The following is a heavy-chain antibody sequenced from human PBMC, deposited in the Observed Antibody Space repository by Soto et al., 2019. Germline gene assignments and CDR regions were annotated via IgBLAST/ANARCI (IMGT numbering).Heavy chain of an antibody. CDR3: ARSQGSSTSLEIYYYYYYGMDV. V-gene: IGHV1-69*01. CDR2: IIPIPGTA. J-gene: IGHJ6*02. D-gene: IGHD2-2*01. CDR1: GGTFGSYA. Sequence: QVQLVQSGAEVKKPGSSVKGSCKASGGTFGSYAISWVRQAPGQGLEWMGGIIPIPGTANYAQKFQGRDTSAADESTSTAYMELSSLRSEDTAVYYCARSQGSSTSLEIYYYYYYGMDVWGQGTTVTVSS.